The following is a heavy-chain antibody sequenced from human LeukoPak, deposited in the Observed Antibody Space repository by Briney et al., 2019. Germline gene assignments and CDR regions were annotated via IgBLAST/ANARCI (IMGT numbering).Heavy chain of an antibody. D-gene: IGHD1-26*01. CDR2: IYYSGST. CDR3: ARVRLGATEY. CDR1: GGSISSGGYY. J-gene: IGHJ4*02. Sequence: PSETLSLTCTVSGGSISSGGYYWSWIRQHPGKGLEWIGYIYYSGSTYYNPSLKSRVTISVDTSKNRFSLKLSSVTAADTAVYYCARVRLGATEYWGQGTLVTVSS. V-gene: IGHV4-31*03.